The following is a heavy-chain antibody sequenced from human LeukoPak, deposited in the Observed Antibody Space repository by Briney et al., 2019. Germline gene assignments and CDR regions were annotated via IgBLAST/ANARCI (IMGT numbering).Heavy chain of an antibody. V-gene: IGHV4-4*02. D-gene: IGHD3-10*01. J-gene: IGHJ3*02. CDR2: IYLSGST. CDR1: GFTFRSFA. CDR3: ARDSGGRIWFGESTYAFDI. Sequence: GSMRLSCAASGFTFRSFAMEWVREAPGRGLWWGGEIYLSGSTKYNPSLKSRVTISVDKSKNQFSLKLSSVPAADTAVYYCARDSGGRIWFGESTYAFDIWGQGTMVTVSS.